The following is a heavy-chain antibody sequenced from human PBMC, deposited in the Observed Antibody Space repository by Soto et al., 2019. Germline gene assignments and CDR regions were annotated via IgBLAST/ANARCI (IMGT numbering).Heavy chain of an antibody. J-gene: IGHJ4*02. D-gene: IGHD3-3*01. Sequence: EGQLVESGGGFVQPGRSLRLSCAGSGFIFDDFALHWVRQAPGKGLEWVSGISWNSDSIGYADAVKGRFTISRDNAKNSLYLQMNILRVEDTALYYCTKVGGLYDFWSGPLHFDLWGQGTLVTVSS. CDR3: TKVGGLYDFWSGPLHFDL. CDR2: ISWNSDSI. V-gene: IGHV3-9*01. CDR1: GFIFDDFA.